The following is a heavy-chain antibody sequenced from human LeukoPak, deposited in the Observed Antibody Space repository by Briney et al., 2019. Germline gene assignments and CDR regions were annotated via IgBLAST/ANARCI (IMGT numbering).Heavy chain of an antibody. CDR1: GFSLSTPAVG. CDR3: AHIVLWFGESPHFDY. CDR2: IYCNDDK. D-gene: IGHD3-10*01. J-gene: IGHJ4*02. Sequence: SGPTQANLTQPLTLTCTFAGFSLSTPAVGVGWIRQPPGKALEWLALIYCNDDKRYSPYLKSRLTISKDISRNQVVLTMTYMDPVDTATYYCAHIVLWFGESPHFDYWGQGTLVTVSS. V-gene: IGHV2-5*01.